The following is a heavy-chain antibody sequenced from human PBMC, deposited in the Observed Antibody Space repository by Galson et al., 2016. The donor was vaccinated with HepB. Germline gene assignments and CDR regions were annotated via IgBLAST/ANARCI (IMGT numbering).Heavy chain of an antibody. CDR1: GFTFSDSA. D-gene: IGHD6-19*01. CDR2: IGSKGNSYAT. J-gene: IGHJ4*02. CDR3: IRQQWPQGDD. V-gene: IGHV3-73*01. Sequence: SLRLSCAASGFTFSDSAIHWVRQASGKGLEWVGRIGSKGNSYATVYAASVKGRFTISRDDPKNTAYLQMNSLKTEDTAVYYCIRQQWPQGDDLGQGTLVTVSS.